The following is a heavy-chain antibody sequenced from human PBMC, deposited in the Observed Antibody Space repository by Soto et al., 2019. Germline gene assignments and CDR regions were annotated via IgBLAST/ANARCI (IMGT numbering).Heavy chain of an antibody. D-gene: IGHD2-15*01. Sequence: GGSLRLSCAASGFTFSGFAMSWVRQAPGKGLDWVSAISGSGGSTYSADSVKGRFTISRDNSKNTLYLQMSSLRAEDTAVYYCARGLSDGKGSPLDFWGQGSLVTVSS. CDR3: ARGLSDGKGSPLDF. CDR2: ISGSGGST. J-gene: IGHJ4*02. CDR1: GFTFSGFA. V-gene: IGHV3-23*01.